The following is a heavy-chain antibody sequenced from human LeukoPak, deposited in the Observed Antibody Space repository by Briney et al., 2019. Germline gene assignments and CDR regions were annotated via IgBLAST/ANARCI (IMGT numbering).Heavy chain of an antibody. Sequence: GASVTVSCKSSGYTFTSYGISWVRQPPGQGLGWMGWISTYNGHTNYAQEVHDRVTMTRDTSTSTVYMELRSLGYDDTAVYYYARFCPREWELPGKWFAPWGQGTLVTVSS. CDR1: GYTFTSYG. J-gene: IGHJ5*02. V-gene: IGHV1-18*01. CDR3: ARFCPREWELPGKWFAP. CDR2: ISTYNGHT. D-gene: IGHD1-26*01.